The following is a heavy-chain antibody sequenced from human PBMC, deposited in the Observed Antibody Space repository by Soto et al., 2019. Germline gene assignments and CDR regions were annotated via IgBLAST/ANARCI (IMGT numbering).Heavy chain of an antibody. D-gene: IGHD6-13*01. CDR1: GGTFTSTA. J-gene: IGHJ6*02. CDR3: ASSAGLDHLLNYYGLNV. V-gene: IGHV1-69*01. CDR2: IIPVLGTP. Sequence: QVLLVQSSAEVKKPGSSVKVSCKASGGTFTSTAFSWVRQAPGRGLERMGGIIPVLGTPNYAQKFQARLTVTADASTTTVHMELSSLRSDDTAVYYSASSAGLDHLLNYYGLNVWGQGTTVTVSS.